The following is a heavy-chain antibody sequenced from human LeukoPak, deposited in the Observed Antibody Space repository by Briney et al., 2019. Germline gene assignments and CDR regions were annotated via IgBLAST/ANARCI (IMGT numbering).Heavy chain of an antibody. CDR3: AKGRGYELPLDN. Sequence: GGSLRLSCAGSGFTSDDCAMHWVRQAPGKGLEWVSGISWNSGSIGYADSVKGRFTISRDNAKNSLYLQMNSLRAEDTALYYRAKGRGYELPLDNWGQGTLVTVSS. CDR2: ISWNSGSI. CDR1: GFTSDDCA. J-gene: IGHJ4*02. V-gene: IGHV3-9*02. D-gene: IGHD2-2*01.